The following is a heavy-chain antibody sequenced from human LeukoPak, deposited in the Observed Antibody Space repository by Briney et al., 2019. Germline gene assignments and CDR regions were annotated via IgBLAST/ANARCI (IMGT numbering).Heavy chain of an antibody. D-gene: IGHD5-12*01. CDR1: GFTFSSYA. J-gene: IGHJ4*02. CDR3: ASREIVATTLFDY. Sequence: GGSLRLSCAASGFTFSSYAMSWVRQAPGKGLEWVSAISGSGGSTYYADSVKGRFTISRDNSKNTLYLQMNSLRAEDTAVYYCASREIVATTLFDYWGQGTLVTVSS. CDR2: ISGSGGST. V-gene: IGHV3-23*01.